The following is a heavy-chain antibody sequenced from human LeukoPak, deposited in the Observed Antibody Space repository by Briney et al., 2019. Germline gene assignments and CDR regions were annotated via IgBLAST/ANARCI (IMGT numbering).Heavy chain of an antibody. CDR2: INPNSGGT. V-gene: IGHV1-2*02. D-gene: IGHD3-10*01. Sequence: ASVKVSCKASGYTFTGYYMHWVRQAPGQGLEWMGWINPNSGGTNYAQKFQGRVTMTRDTSISTAYMELSRLRSDDTAVYYCARGSGMVRGVIVYYYDYMDVWGKGTTVTISS. CDR1: GYTFTGYY. CDR3: ARGSGMVRGVIVYYYDYMDV. J-gene: IGHJ6*03.